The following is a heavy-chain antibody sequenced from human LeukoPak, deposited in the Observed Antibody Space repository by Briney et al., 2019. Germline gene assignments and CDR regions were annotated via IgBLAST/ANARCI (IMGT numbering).Heavy chain of an antibody. CDR2: INNSGST. J-gene: IGHJ4*02. CDR3: ARRPLCFGERFDY. CDR1: GGSFSGYY. V-gene: IGHV4-34*04. Sequence: SERLSLTCAVYGGSFSGYYCRWIRQPPGKGLEWIGEINNSGSTNNNPSLKSGAPIPEDPPKNQFTLKLSAVTAADTPWNFLARRPLCFGERFDYWGQGTLVTVSS. D-gene: IGHD3-10*01.